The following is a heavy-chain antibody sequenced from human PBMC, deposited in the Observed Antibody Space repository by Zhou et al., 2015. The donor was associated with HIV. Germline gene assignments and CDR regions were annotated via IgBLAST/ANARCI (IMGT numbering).Heavy chain of an antibody. V-gene: IGHV1-69*01. CDR2: IIPIFGTA. Sequence: QVQLVQSGAEVKKPGSSVKVSCKASGGTFSSYAISWVRQAPGQGLEWMGGIIPIFGTANYAQKFQGRVTITADESTSTAYMELSSLRSEDTAVYYCARGGGIVVVVAATAYNWFDPWGRGNPGHRLL. D-gene: IGHD2-15*01. J-gene: IGHJ5*02. CDR1: GGTFSSYA. CDR3: ARGGGIVVVVAATAYNWFDP.